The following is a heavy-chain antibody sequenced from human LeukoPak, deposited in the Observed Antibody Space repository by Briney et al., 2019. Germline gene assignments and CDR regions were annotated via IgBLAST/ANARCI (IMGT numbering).Heavy chain of an antibody. CDR3: ASGGAGSFRGVIVY. Sequence: SQTLSLTCAVSGGSISSGGYSWSWIRQPPGKGLEWIGYIYHSGSTYYNPSLKSRVTISVDRSKNQFSLKLSSVTAADTAVYYCASGGAGSFRGVIVYWGQGTLATVSS. D-gene: IGHD3-10*01. V-gene: IGHV4-30-2*01. CDR1: GGSISSGGYS. J-gene: IGHJ4*02. CDR2: IYHSGST.